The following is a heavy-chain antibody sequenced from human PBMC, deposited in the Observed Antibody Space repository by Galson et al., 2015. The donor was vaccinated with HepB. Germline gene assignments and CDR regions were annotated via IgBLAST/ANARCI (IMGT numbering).Heavy chain of an antibody. D-gene: IGHD4-17*01. V-gene: IGHV3-30*04. Sequence: SLRLSCAASGFTFSSYAMHWVRQAPGKGLEWVAVISYDGSNKYYADSVKGRFTISRDNSKNTLYLQMNSLRAEDTAVYYCARDSTRNDYGDYVPHRTRKIRGGAFDIWGQGTMVTVSS. J-gene: IGHJ3*02. CDR3: ARDSTRNDYGDYVPHRTRKIRGGAFDI. CDR1: GFTFSSYA. CDR2: ISYDGSNK.